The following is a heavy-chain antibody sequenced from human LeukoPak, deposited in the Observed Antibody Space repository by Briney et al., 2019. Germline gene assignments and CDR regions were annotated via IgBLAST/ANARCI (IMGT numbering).Heavy chain of an antibody. Sequence: GGSLKLSCAASGFTFSSYGMHWVRQAPGKGLEWVAVIWYDGSNKYYADSVKGRFTISRDNSKNTLYLQMNSLRAEDTAAYYCARDLRGLHYYDSSGYYPGTFGYWGQGTLVTVSS. CDR1: GFTFSSYG. J-gene: IGHJ4*02. D-gene: IGHD3-22*01. CDR3: ARDLRGLHYYDSSGYYPGTFGY. V-gene: IGHV3-33*01. CDR2: IWYDGSNK.